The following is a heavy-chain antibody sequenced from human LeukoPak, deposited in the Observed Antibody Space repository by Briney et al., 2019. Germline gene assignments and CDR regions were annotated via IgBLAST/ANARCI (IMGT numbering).Heavy chain of an antibody. V-gene: IGHV3-74*01. Sequence: GGSLRLSCAASGFTFSSYWMHWVRQAPGKGLVWVSRINSDGRSTSYADSVKGRFTISRDNSKNALHLQMNSLRAEDTAVYYCARHSSGYYHYDYWGPGTPVTVAS. J-gene: IGHJ4*02. D-gene: IGHD3-22*01. CDR1: GFTFSSYW. CDR2: INSDGRST. CDR3: ARHSSGYYHYDY.